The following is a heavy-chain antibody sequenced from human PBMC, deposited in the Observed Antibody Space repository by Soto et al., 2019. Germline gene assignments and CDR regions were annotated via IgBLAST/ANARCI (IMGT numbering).Heavy chain of an antibody. V-gene: IGHV4-39*01. CDR3: ARHLDPPQLVRVYYYYGMDV. D-gene: IGHD6-13*01. CDR2: IYYSGST. CDR1: GGSISSSSYY. Sequence: SETLSLTCTVSGGSISSSSYYWGWIRQPPGKGLEWIGSIYYSGSTYYNPSLKSPVTISVDTSKNQFSLKLSSVTAADTAVYYCARHLDPPQLVRVYYYYGMDVWGQGTTVTVSS. J-gene: IGHJ6*02.